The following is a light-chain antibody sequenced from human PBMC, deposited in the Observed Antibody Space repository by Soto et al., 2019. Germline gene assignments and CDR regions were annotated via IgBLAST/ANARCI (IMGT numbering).Light chain of an antibody. CDR3: CSYAVSSTFYV. CDR2: EGS. V-gene: IGLV2-23*01. CDR1: SSDVGSYNL. J-gene: IGLJ1*01. Sequence: QSVLTQPASVSGSPGQSSTISCTGTSSDVGSYNLVSWYQQHPGKAPKLMIYEGSKRPSGVSNRFSGSKSGNTASLTISGLQAEDEADYYCCSYAVSSTFYVFGTGTKVTVL.